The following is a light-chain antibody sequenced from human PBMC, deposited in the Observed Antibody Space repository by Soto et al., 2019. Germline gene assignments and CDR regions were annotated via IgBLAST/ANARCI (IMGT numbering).Light chain of an antibody. J-gene: IGKJ5*01. CDR1: QDIASRD. CDR3: QRYDNRPDT. V-gene: IGKV3-20*02. CDR2: GAS. Sequence: EVVLTQSPATLSLSPGERATLSCRASQDIASRDLVWYQQRPGQAPRLLIYGASDRATGIPARFSAGGSGTEFTLTISRLEPEDSAVYSCQRYDNRPDTFGQGTRVEIK.